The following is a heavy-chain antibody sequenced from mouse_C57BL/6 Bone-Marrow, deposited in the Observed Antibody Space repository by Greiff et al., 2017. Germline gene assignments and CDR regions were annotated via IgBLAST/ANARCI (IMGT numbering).Heavy chain of an antibody. CDR2: INPGSGGT. Sequence: VKLMESGAELVRPGTSVKVSCKASGYAFTNYLIEWVKQRPGQGLEWIGVINPGSGGTNYNEKFKGKATLTADKSSSTAYMQLSSLTSEDSAVYVCARSGFCVYGSPYFDVWGTGPTVTVSS. D-gene: IGHD1-1*01. CDR1: GYAFTNYL. J-gene: IGHJ1*03. CDR3: ARSGFCVYGSPYFDV. V-gene: IGHV1-54*01.